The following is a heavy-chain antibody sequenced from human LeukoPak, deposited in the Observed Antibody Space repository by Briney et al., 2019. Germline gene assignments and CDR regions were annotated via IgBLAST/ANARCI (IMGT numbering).Heavy chain of an antibody. D-gene: IGHD2-2*02. CDR2: IYYSGST. CDR3: ANTDPGAYRHWFDP. Sequence: PSETLSLTCTVSGGSISSPYFWAWIRPPPGKGLEWIGSIYYSGSTYYNPSLNSRVTISLDTSNNQFSLRLTSVTAADTAMYYCANTDPGAYRHWFDPWGQGTLVTVAS. CDR1: GGSISSPYF. J-gene: IGHJ5*02. V-gene: IGHV4-39*07.